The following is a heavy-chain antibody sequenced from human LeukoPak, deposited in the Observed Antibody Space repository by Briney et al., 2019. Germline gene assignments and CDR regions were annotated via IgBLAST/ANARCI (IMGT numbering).Heavy chain of an antibody. Sequence: ASVKVSCKASGYTFTSYDINWVRQATGQGLEWMGWMNPNSGNTGYAQKFQGGVTITRNTSISTTYMELSSLRSEDTAVYYCARGHNPYYDFWSGYSNYFDYWRQGTLVTVSS. CDR1: GYTFTSYD. D-gene: IGHD3-3*01. V-gene: IGHV1-8*03. CDR3: ARGHNPYYDFWSGYSNYFDY. J-gene: IGHJ4*02. CDR2: MNPNSGNT.